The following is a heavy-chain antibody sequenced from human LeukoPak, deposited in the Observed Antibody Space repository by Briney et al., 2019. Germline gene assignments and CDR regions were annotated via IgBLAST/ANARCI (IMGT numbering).Heavy chain of an antibody. CDR1: GFTFSDYN. Sequence: KPRGSLRLSCAASGFTFSDYNMNWVRQAPGKGLEWVSYITDSGNTIHYADSVKGRFTVSRDNAKNSLYLQMNSLRAEDTAVYYCARSIGLTGGGVDVWGQGTTVTVSS. V-gene: IGHV3-11*01. J-gene: IGHJ6*02. D-gene: IGHD3-9*01. CDR2: ITDSGNTI. CDR3: ARSIGLTGGGVDV.